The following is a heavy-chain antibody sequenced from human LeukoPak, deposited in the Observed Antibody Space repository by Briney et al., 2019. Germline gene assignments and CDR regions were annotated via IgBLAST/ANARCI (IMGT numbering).Heavy chain of an antibody. J-gene: IGHJ6*02. CDR1: GYTFTSYD. V-gene: IGHV1-8*01. CDR2: MNPNSGVT. Sequence: APVKVSCKTSGYTFTSYDINWVRQAPGQGLEYMGWMNPNSGVTTNAKKFQGRVSMTRDTSTTTAYMEVRGLRSDDTAVYYCVRGRDYYYGLDVWGQGTTVIVSS. CDR3: VRGRDYYYGLDV.